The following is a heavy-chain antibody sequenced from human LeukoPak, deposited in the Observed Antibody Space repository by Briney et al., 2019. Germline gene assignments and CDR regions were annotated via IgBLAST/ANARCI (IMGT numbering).Heavy chain of an antibody. V-gene: IGHV1-2*02. CDR1: GYTFTGYY. J-gene: IGHJ5*02. Sequence: VASVKVSCKASGYTFTGYYMHWVRQAPGQGLEWMGWINPNSGGTNYAQKFQGRVTMTRDTSISTAYMELSRLRSDDTAVYYCARSWNLGDWFDPWGQGTLVTVSS. D-gene: IGHD1-1*01. CDR2: INPNSGGT. CDR3: ARSWNLGDWFDP.